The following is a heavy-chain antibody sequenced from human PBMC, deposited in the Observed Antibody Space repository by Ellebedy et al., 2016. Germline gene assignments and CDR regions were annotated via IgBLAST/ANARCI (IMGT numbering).Heavy chain of an antibody. Sequence: ASVKVSCXASGYTFTSYAMHWVRQAPGQRLEWMGWINAGNGNTKYSQKFQGRVTITRDTSASTAYMELSSLRSEDTAVYYCATANHSSGYYSYTSYYFDYWGQGTLVTVSS. CDR2: INAGNGNT. CDR1: GYTFTSYA. V-gene: IGHV1-3*01. CDR3: ATANHSSGYYSYTSYYFDY. J-gene: IGHJ4*02. D-gene: IGHD3-22*01.